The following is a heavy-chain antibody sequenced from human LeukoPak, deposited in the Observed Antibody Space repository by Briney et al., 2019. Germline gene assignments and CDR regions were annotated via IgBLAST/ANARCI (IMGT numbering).Heavy chain of an antibody. CDR2: ISGSGGST. CDR1: GFTFSSYA. Sequence: GGSLRLSCAASGFTFSSYAMSWVRQAPGKGLEWVSAISGSGGSTYYADSVKGRFTISRDNSKNTLYLQMNSLRAEDTAVYYCAKGGYCSSTSCYFSYYYYYYMDVWGKGTTVTVSS. V-gene: IGHV3-23*01. D-gene: IGHD2-2*01. J-gene: IGHJ6*03. CDR3: AKGGYCSSTSCYFSYYYYYYMDV.